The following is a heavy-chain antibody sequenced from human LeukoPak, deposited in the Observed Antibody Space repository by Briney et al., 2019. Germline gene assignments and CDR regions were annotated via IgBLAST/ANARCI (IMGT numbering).Heavy chain of an antibody. Sequence: GGSLRLSCAASGFTFSSYSMNWVRQAPGKGLEWVSYISSSSSTIYYADSVKGRFTISRDNAKNSLYLQMNSLRAEDTAVYYCARGRRILVGDTNAGDFFDYWGQGTLVTVSS. CDR1: GFTFSSYS. D-gene: IGHD1-26*01. J-gene: IGHJ4*02. CDR3: ARGRRILVGDTNAGDFFDY. V-gene: IGHV3-48*04. CDR2: ISSSSSTI.